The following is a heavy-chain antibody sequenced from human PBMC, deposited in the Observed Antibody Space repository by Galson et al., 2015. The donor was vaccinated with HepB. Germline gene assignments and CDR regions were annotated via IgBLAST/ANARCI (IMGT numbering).Heavy chain of an antibody. J-gene: IGHJ4*02. CDR2: ISYDGSNK. V-gene: IGHV3-30-3*01. Sequence: SLRLSCAASGFTFSSYAMHWVRQAPGKGLEWVAVISYDGSNKYYADSVKGRFTISRDNSKNTLYLQMNSLRAEDTAVYYCAREQWLRTYYFDYWGQGTLVTVSS. CDR1: GFTFSSYA. CDR3: AREQWLRTYYFDY. D-gene: IGHD6-19*01.